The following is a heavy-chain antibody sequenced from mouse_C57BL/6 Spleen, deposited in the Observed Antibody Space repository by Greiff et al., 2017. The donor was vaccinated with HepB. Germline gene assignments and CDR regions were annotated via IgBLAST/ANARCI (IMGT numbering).Heavy chain of an antibody. Sequence: VQGVESGAELVRPGASVTLSCKASGYTFTDYEMHWVKQTPVHGLEWIGAIDPETGGTAYNQKFKGKAILTADKSSSTAYMELRSLTSEDSAVYYCTRGYSYAMDYWGQGTSVTVSS. J-gene: IGHJ4*01. CDR2: IDPETGGT. V-gene: IGHV1-15*01. CDR3: TRGYSYAMDY. D-gene: IGHD2-3*01. CDR1: GYTFTDYE.